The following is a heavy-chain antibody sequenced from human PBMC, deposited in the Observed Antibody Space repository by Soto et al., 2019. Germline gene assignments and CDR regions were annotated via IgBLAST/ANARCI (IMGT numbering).Heavy chain of an antibody. CDR3: VSQRTSVLTQAYFDY. Sequence: ASETLSLTCTVSGGSVSNSNYYWGWIRQSPGKGLEWIGSVYYRGRSYSKSSVKSRVTISVDTSKNQFSLNLNSVTASDAAVYYCVSQRTSVLTQAYFDYWGPGALVTVSS. J-gene: IGHJ4*02. D-gene: IGHD2-8*01. V-gene: IGHV4-39*01. CDR2: VYYRGRS. CDR1: GGSVSNSNYY.